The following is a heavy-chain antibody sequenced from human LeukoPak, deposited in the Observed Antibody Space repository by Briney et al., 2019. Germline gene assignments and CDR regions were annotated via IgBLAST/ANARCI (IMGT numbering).Heavy chain of an antibody. CDR1: GGSISSYY. Sequence: SETLSLTCTVSGGSISSYYWSWIRQPPGKGLEWIGYIYYSGSTNYNPSLKSRVTISVDTSKNQFSLKLSSVTAADTAVYYCARGSRRGAAAGTGGFDPWGQGTLVTVSS. CDR3: ARGSRRGAAAGTGGFDP. J-gene: IGHJ5*02. V-gene: IGHV4-59*12. CDR2: IYYSGST. D-gene: IGHD6-13*01.